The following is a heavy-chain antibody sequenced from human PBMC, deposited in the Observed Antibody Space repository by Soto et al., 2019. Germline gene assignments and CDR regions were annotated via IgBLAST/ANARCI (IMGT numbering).Heavy chain of an antibody. J-gene: IGHJ6*03. V-gene: IGHV4-34*01. CDR1: GGSFSGYY. Sequence: SETLSLTCAVYGGSFSGYYWSWIRQPPGKGLEWIGEINHSGSTNYNPSLKSRVTISVDTSKNQFSLKLSSVTAADTAVYYCARGLHYYYYYMDVWGKGTTVTVSS. CDR3: ARGLHYYYYYMDV. CDR2: INHSGST.